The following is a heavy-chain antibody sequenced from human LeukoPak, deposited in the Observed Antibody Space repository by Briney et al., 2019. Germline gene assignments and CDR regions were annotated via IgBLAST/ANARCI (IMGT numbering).Heavy chain of an antibody. J-gene: IGHJ6*02. CDR2: ISASNGHT. Sequence: ASVKVSCKASGYTFKNYGITWVRQAPGQGLEWMGWISASNGHTNYAQKFQGRVTLTTDTSTSTAYMELRALRTDDTAAYYCARDRVTFSYYYYGMDVWGQGTTVTVSS. D-gene: IGHD2/OR15-2a*01. CDR3: ARDRVTFSYYYYGMDV. V-gene: IGHV1-18*01. CDR1: GYTFKNYG.